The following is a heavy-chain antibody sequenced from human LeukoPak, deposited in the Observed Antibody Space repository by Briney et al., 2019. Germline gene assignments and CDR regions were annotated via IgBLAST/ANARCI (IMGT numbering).Heavy chain of an antibody. D-gene: IGHD3-3*01. CDR3: ARDSFYDFWSGPGKWFDP. CDR1: GGSISSYY. Sequence: SETLSLTCTVSGGSISSYYWSWIRQPPGKGLEWIGYIYYSGSTNYNPSLKSRVTISVDTSKNQFSLKLSSVTAADTAVYYCARDSFYDFWSGPGKWFDPWGPRTLVTVSS. J-gene: IGHJ5*02. CDR2: IYYSGST. V-gene: IGHV4-59*01.